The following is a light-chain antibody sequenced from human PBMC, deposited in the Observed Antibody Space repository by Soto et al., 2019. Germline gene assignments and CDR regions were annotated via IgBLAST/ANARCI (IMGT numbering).Light chain of an antibody. CDR1: QSVSSSY. J-gene: IGKJ1*01. Sequence: DIVLTQSPGTLSLSPGERATLSCRASQSVSSSYLAWYQQKPGQAPRLLIYGASNRATGIPDRFSGSGSGTDFTLTISRLEPEDFAVYYCQQYGGSPPATFGQGTKVDIK. V-gene: IGKV3-20*01. CDR3: QQYGGSPPAT. CDR2: GAS.